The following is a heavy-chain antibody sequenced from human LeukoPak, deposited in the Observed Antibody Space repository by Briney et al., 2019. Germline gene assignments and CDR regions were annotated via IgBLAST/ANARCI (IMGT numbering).Heavy chain of an antibody. CDR2: ISGSGGST. CDR3: AKDLTMETYYDFWSGSDY. Sequence: GGSLRLSCAASGFTFSSYAMSWVRQAPGKGLERVSAISGSGGSTYYADSVKGRFTISRDNPKNTLYLQMNSLRAEDTAVYYCAKDLTMETYYDFWSGSDYWGQGTLVTVSS. V-gene: IGHV3-23*01. D-gene: IGHD3-3*01. J-gene: IGHJ4*02. CDR1: GFTFSSYA.